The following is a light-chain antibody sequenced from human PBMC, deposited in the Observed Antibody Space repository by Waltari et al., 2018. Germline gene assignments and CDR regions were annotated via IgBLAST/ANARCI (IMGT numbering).Light chain of an antibody. V-gene: IGLV2-14*03. CDR3: NSYTDTTWV. CDR2: DVS. J-gene: IGLJ3*02. CDR1: SSDGGDYYY. Sequence: QSVLTQPASVSGSPGQTITISCTRTSSDGGDYYYVSWYQQHPGTAPKVLIYDVSKRPSGVSNRFSGSKSGNTAFLTISGLQPEDEADYYCNSYTDTTWVFGGGTKLTVL.